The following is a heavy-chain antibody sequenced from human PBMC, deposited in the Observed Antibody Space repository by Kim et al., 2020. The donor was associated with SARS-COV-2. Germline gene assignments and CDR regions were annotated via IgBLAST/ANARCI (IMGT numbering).Heavy chain of an antibody. CDR3: ARGSTIIPFEY. D-gene: IGHD3-10*01. J-gene: IGHJ4*02. CDR1: DGSIGSFY. Sequence: SETLSLTCTISDGSIGSFYWSWIRQPPGKGLEWIGYIYYSGSTNYNPSFKSRVTISVDTSKNDFSLKLTSATAADMAVYYCARGSTIIPFEYWGQGALVTVSS. CDR2: IYYSGST. V-gene: IGHV4-59*13.